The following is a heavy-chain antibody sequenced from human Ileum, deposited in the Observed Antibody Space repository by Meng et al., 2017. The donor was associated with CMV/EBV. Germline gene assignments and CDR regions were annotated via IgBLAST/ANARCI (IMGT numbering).Heavy chain of an antibody. D-gene: IGHD3-3*01. CDR1: FTFSSYS. CDR3: ARDYIFGVGIYYYYGMDV. Sequence: FTFSSYSMNWIRQDPGKGLEWVSSISSSSYIYYADSVKGRFTISRDNAKNSLYLQMNSLRAEDTAVYYCARDYIFGVGIYYYYGMDVWGQGTTVTVSS. J-gene: IGHJ6*02. CDR2: ISSSSYI. V-gene: IGHV3-21*01.